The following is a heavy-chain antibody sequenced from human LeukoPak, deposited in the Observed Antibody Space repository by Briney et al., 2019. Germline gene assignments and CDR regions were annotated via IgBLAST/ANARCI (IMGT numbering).Heavy chain of an antibody. D-gene: IGHD2-15*01. V-gene: IGHV1-18*01. Sequence: GASVKVSCKASGYTFTSYGISWVRQAPGQGLEWMGWISANNGDTDYAQSLQGRITLTTDTSTNTAYMELRSLRSDDTAVYYCARDGFVVVAATPPGWFDPWGQGTLVTVSS. CDR3: ARDGFVVVAATPPGWFDP. CDR1: GYTFTSYG. J-gene: IGHJ5*02. CDR2: ISANNGDT.